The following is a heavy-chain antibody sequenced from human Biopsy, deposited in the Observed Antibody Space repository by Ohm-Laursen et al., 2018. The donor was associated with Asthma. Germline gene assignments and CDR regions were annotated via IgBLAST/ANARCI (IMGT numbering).Heavy chain of an antibody. J-gene: IGHJ1*01. CDR1: GFTFSSYA. CDR3: ARTFHFWSPYHAEHYQL. V-gene: IGHV3-7*01. D-gene: IGHD3-3*01. CDR2: IKHDGSEK. Sequence: LRLSCTASGFTFSSYAMSWVRQVPGQGLEWVANIKHDGSEKNHVDSLKGRFTISRDNAKNLLFLQMNSLRAEDTAVYYCARTFHFWSPYHAEHYQLWGQGTLVTVSS.